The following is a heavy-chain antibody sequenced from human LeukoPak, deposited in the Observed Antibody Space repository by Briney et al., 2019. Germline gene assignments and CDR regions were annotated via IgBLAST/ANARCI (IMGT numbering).Heavy chain of an antibody. CDR1: GGTSNSHA. CDR2: MNPNSGNT. Sequence: ASVKVSCKASGGTSNSHAISWVRQAPGQGLEGMGWMNPNSGNTGYSQKFQGRVTMTRNTSISTAYMGLSSLRSEDTAVYYCARANYGSGSYHPYYYYMDVWGKGTTVTVSS. J-gene: IGHJ6*03. D-gene: IGHD3-10*01. CDR3: ARANYGSGSYHPYYYYMDV. V-gene: IGHV1-8*02.